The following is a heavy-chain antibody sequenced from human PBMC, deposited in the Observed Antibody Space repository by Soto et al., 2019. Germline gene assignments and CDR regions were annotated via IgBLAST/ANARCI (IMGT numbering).Heavy chain of an antibody. D-gene: IGHD3-9*01. V-gene: IGHV1-8*01. CDR2: MNPNSGNT. J-gene: IGHJ4*02. CDR3: ARGSKYYDIFPGSPVDY. CDR1: GYTFTSYD. Sequence: ASVKVSCKASGYTFTSYDINWVRQATGQGLEWMGWMNPNSGNTGYAQKFQGRVTMTRNTSISTAYMELSSLRSEDTAVYYCARGSKYYDIFPGSPVDYWGQGTLVPVSS.